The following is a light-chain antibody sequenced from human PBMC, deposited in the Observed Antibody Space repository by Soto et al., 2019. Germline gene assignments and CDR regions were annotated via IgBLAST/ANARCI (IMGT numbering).Light chain of an antibody. J-gene: IGKJ2*01. V-gene: IGKV1-5*03. CDR2: MAS. CDR1: QSMSSG. Sequence: DIQMTQSPSTLSASVGDRVTITCRASQSMSSGLAWYQQKPGKAPKLLIYMASSLESGVPSRFSGSGSGTEFTLNISSLQPDDFATYYCQQYNSYAYTFGQGTKMEIK. CDR3: QQYNSYAYT.